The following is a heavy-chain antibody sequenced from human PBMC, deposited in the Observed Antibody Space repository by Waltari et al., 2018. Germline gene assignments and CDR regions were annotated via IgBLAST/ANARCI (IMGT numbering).Heavy chain of an antibody. V-gene: IGHV1-3*01. J-gene: IGHJ4*02. CDR3: ARPPYSSSWYYFDY. CDR2: INAGNGNT. Sequence: QVQLVQSGAEVKKPGASVKVSCKASGYPFTSYAMHWVRQAPGQRLEWMGWINAGNGNTKYSQKFQGRVTITRDTSASTAYMELSSLRSEDTAVYYCARPPYSSSWYYFDYWGQGTLVTVSS. CDR1: GYPFTSYA. D-gene: IGHD6-13*01.